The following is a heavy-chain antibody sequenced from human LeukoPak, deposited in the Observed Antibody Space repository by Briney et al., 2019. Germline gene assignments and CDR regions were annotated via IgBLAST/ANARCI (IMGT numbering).Heavy chain of an antibody. CDR2: IYYSGST. CDR3: ARDTYYSGSGTYFEDYFDS. Sequence: SETLSLTCTVSGGSISSSSYYWGWIRQPPGKGLEWIGSIYYSGSTYYNPSLKSRVTMSPDTSRNQFSLKVNSVTAADTAVYYCARDTYYSGSGTYFEDYFDSWGQGILVTVSS. J-gene: IGHJ4*02. CDR1: GGSISSSSYY. V-gene: IGHV4-39*07. D-gene: IGHD3-10*01.